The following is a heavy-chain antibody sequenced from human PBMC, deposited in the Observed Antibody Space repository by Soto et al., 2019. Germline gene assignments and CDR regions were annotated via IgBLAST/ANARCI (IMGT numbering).Heavy chain of an antibody. V-gene: IGHV4-59*01. CDR1: GDSIRGDY. J-gene: IGHJ6*02. Sequence: PSETLSLTCTASGDSIRGDYWSWIRQPPGKRLEWIAYISYSGTTNYNPSLKSRVTISLDTSNNQLSLKMTSVTAADTAMYYCAKGSINYGRGTYNLDPWAQGTRSPSP. D-gene: IGHD3-10*02. CDR2: ISYSGTT. CDR3: AKGSINYGRGTYNLDP.